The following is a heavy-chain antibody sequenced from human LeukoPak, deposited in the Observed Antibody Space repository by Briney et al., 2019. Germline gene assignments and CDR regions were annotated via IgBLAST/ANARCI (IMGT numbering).Heavy chain of an antibody. CDR1: GGSISSYY. V-gene: IGHV4-59*01. CDR3: ARVFTPLRGYCSGGSCYPPPLYGMDV. CDR2: IYYSGST. D-gene: IGHD2-15*01. J-gene: IGHJ6*02. Sequence: NTSETLSLTCTVSGGSISSYYWSWIRQPPGKGLEWIGYIYYSGSTNYNPSLKSRVTISVDTSKNQFSLKLSSVTAADTAVYYCARVFTPLRGYCSGGSCYPPPLYGMDVWGQGATVTVSS.